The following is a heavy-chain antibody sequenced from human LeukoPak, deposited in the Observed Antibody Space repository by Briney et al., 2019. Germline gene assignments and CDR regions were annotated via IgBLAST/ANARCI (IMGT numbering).Heavy chain of an antibody. V-gene: IGHV3-53*01. CDR3: ARVAIYGGNSEFDP. Sequence: GGSLRLSCAASGFTVSSNYMSWVRQAPGKGLEWVSVIYSGGSTYYADSVKGRFTISRDNSKNTLYLQMNSLRAEDTAVYYCARVAIYGGNSEFDPWGQGTLVTVSS. CDR2: IYSGGST. CDR1: GFTVSSNY. D-gene: IGHD4-23*01. J-gene: IGHJ5*02.